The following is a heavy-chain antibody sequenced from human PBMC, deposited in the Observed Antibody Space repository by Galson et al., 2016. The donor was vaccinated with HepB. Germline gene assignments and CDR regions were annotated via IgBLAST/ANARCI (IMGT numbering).Heavy chain of an antibody. CDR1: GGSVSSGSYY. Sequence: SETLSLTCSVSGGSVSSGSYYWSWIRQPPGKGLELIGYIYYTGSTNYNPSLKSRVTFSVDTSKNQFSLKLSSVSAADTAVYYCERVKRITIILPCDWYFDLWGRGTLVTVSS. V-gene: IGHV4-61*01. CDR2: IYYTGST. D-gene: IGHD3-22*01. CDR3: ERVKRITIILPCDWYFDL. J-gene: IGHJ2*01.